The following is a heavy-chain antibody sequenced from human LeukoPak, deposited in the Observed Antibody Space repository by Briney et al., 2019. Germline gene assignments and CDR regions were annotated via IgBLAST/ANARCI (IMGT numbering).Heavy chain of an antibody. Sequence: PGTLSLTCGVSGGSIDITNYWSWVRQAPGKGLEWIGEIAHDGTTNYNPSLRSRVAMSFDRANNQFSLSLTSVTAADTAVYYCTREDRPYCPFAYWGQGVLVTVSS. D-gene: IGHD1-26*01. V-gene: IGHV4-4*03. CDR3: TREDRPYCPFAY. J-gene: IGHJ4*02. CDR1: GGSIDITNY. CDR2: IAHDGTT.